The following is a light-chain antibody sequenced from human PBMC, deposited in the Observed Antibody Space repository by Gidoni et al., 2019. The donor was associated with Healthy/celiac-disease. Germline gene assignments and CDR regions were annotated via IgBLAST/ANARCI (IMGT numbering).Light chain of an antibody. CDR2: AAS. Sequence: DIQMTQSPSSQSASVGDRVTITCLASQSISSYLNWYQQKPGKAPQLLIYAASSLQSGVPSRFSGSGSGKDFTLTISSLQPEDFATYYCQQSYSTPYTFGQGTKLEIK. CDR3: QQSYSTPYT. V-gene: IGKV1-39*01. CDR1: QSISSY. J-gene: IGKJ2*01.